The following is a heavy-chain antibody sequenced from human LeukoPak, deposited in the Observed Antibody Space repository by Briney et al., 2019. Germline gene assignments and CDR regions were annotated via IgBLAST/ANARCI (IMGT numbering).Heavy chain of an antibody. V-gene: IGHV1-2*02. Sequence: ASVKVSCKASGYTFTGYYMHWVRQAPGQGLEWMGWINPNSGGTNYAQKFQGRVTMTRDTSISTAYTELSRLRSDDTAVYYCARDAAYCGGDCYSWGQGTLVTVSS. CDR1: GYTFTGYY. CDR2: INPNSGGT. D-gene: IGHD2-21*01. CDR3: ARDAAYCGGDCYS. J-gene: IGHJ5*02.